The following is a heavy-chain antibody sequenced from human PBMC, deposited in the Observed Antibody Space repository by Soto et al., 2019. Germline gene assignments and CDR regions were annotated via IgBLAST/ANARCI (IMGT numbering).Heavy chain of an antibody. V-gene: IGHV3-11*05. CDR3: SIGGGGGVFEH. CDR2: ISPGGRYT. J-gene: IGHJ4*02. Sequence: GSLRLSCATSGFTFSDHYMTWIRQAPGKGLEFISYISPGGRYTNYGDSVKGRFTISRDNAKNSLFLQVNTLRDEDTAVYYCSIGGGGGVFEHSGQGILVTVSS. CDR1: GFTFSDHY. D-gene: IGHD2-21*01.